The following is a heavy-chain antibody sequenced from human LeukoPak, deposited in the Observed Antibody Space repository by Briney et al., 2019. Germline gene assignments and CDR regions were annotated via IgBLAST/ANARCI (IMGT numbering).Heavy chain of an antibody. D-gene: IGHD4-17*01. Sequence: PSETLSLTXTVSGGSISSSSYYWGWIRQPPGKGLEWIGSIYYSGSTYYNPSLKSRVTISVDTSKNQFSLKLSSVTAADTAVYYCARNAVTTDAFDIWGQGTMVTVSS. CDR1: GGSISSSSYY. CDR3: ARNAVTTDAFDI. CDR2: IYYSGST. V-gene: IGHV4-39*01. J-gene: IGHJ3*02.